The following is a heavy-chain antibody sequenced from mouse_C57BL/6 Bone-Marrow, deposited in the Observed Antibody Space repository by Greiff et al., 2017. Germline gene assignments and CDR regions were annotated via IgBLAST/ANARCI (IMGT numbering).Heavy chain of an antibody. Sequence: QVQLQQPGAGLVMPGASVKLSCKASGYTFTSYWMHWVKQRPGQGLEWIGEIVPSDSYTNYKQQFNGKSTLTVDKSSSKVYMQISSLTSEDSAVYYCARDGISLDWFAYWGQGTLVTVSA. CDR1: GYTFTSYW. CDR3: ARDGISLDWFAY. D-gene: IGHD1-1*01. CDR2: IVPSDSYT. J-gene: IGHJ3*01. V-gene: IGHV1-69*01.